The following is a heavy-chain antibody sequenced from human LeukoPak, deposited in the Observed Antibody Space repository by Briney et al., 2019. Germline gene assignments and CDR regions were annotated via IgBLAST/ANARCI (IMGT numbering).Heavy chain of an antibody. J-gene: IGHJ3*02. Sequence: ASVKVSCKASGYIFSDYYMHWVRQAPGQGLEWLGWINPKSGAADYAQQFRGRVTMTRDTSINTDYMEMKRVTSDDTAVYYCAREGSYYHTFDIWGQGTMVTVSS. V-gene: IGHV1-2*02. CDR1: GYIFSDYY. CDR2: INPKSGAA. CDR3: AREGSYYHTFDI. D-gene: IGHD3-9*01.